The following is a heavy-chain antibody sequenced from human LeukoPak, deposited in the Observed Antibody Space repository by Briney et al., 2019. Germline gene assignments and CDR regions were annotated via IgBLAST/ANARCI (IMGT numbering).Heavy chain of an antibody. V-gene: IGHV1-2*02. CDR1: GYTFTGYY. CDR2: INPNSGGT. J-gene: IGHJ6*03. D-gene: IGHD6-6*01. CDR3: ARGIAARPTPYYYYYYYMDV. Sequence: ASVKVSCKASGYTFTGYYMHWVRQAPGQGLEWMGWINPNSGGTNYAQKFQGRVTITRDTSISTAYMELSRLRSDDTAVYYCARGIAARPTPYYYYYYYMDVWGKGTTVTVSS.